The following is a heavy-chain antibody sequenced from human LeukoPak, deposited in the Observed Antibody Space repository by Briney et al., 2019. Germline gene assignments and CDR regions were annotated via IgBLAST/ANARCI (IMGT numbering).Heavy chain of an antibody. CDR1: GGSISSRSYY. CDR2: ISDSGNT. D-gene: IGHD3-10*01. V-gene: IGHV4-39*07. CDR3: ASLYGSGRTPIYYFDY. J-gene: IGHJ4*02. Sequence: ASETLSLTCTVSGGSISSRSYYWGWIRQPPGKGLEWIGKISDSGNTYYSPSLRSRVTISIDMSKNQFSLKLSSVTAADTAVYYCASLYGSGRTPIYYFDYWGQGTLVTVSS.